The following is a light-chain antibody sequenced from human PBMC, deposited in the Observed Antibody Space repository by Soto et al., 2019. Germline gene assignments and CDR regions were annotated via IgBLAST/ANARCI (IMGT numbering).Light chain of an antibody. CDR1: QTINNN. CDR2: GAS. J-gene: IGKJ5*01. CDR3: QRRSNWSIP. Sequence: VISQAPAAPSVPPGERPTLSCRPSQTINNNVAWYQLKDGQVPRLVIYGASTRATDIPARFSGSGSGTDFTLTISSLQSEDFAVYYCQRRSNWSIPFGQGTRPAIK. V-gene: IGKV3-15*01.